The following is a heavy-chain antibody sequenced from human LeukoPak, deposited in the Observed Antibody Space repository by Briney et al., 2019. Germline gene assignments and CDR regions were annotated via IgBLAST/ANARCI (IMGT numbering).Heavy chain of an antibody. Sequence: VSVSLSCKASGYTFTGKFIHWVRQAPGQGLEWMGWIDPNSGGTDYAQKFRGRVTMTRDTSTSTAYMDLSSLISDDTAVYYCARDREGFAYFDYWGEGTRVRLSS. D-gene: IGHD3-3*01. CDR3: ARDREGFAYFDY. CDR1: GYTFTGKF. J-gene: IGHJ4*02. V-gene: IGHV1-2*02. CDR2: IDPNSGGT.